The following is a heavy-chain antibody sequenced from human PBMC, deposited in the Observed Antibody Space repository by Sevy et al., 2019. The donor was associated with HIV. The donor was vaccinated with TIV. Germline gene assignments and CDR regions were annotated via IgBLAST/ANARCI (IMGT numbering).Heavy chain of an antibody. J-gene: IGHJ4*02. CDR3: AGGDTTMITGVDY. CDR2: VTSDGTT. D-gene: IGHD3-16*01. V-gene: IGHV3-23*01. CDR1: GLTLTTTG. Sequence: GGSLRLSCAASGLTLTTTGMSWVRQAPGKGLEWVAGVTSDGTTSYADSVRDRFTVSIDNSKNTLYLQLNSLRADDTAVFYCAGGDTTMITGVDYWGQGTLVTVSS.